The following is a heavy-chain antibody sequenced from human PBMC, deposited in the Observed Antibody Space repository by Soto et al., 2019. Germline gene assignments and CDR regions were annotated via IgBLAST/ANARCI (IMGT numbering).Heavy chain of an antibody. J-gene: IGHJ5*02. Sequence: GAAVKVSCKASGFTFTDYYMHWVRQAPGQGLEWMGWISPKSGGTFYAPEFQGRLTMTRDTSINTVYMDLSSLRSDDTAVYFCARDPIYRGNWLDPWGQGTLVTVSS. CDR3: ARDPIYRGNWLDP. V-gene: IGHV1-2*02. CDR1: GFTFTDYY. CDR2: ISPKSGGT. D-gene: IGHD3-16*02.